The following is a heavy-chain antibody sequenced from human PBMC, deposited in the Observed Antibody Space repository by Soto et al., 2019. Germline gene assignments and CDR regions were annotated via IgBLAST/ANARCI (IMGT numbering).Heavy chain of an antibody. CDR3: AKGRKSTEKDIAVMLAAAHSIQH. CDR2: ISATGATT. V-gene: IGHV3-23*01. J-gene: IGHJ1*01. CDR1: GFTFSDYA. D-gene: IGHD2-15*01. Sequence: PGGSLRLSCVASGFTFSDYAMTWVRQAPGKGLEWVSVISATGATTYYADSVRGRFTISRDNSKNTLNLQMNDLRVEDTAVIYCAKGRKSTEKDIAVMLAAAHSIQHCGQGPLVTVYS.